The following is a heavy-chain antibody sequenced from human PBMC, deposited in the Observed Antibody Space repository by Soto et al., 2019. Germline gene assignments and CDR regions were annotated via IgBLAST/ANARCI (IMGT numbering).Heavy chain of an antibody. CDR1: GFTFDNTW. D-gene: IGHD2-8*01. V-gene: IGHV3-15*01. J-gene: IGHJ4*02. CDR2: IKSKTDGGTA. CDR3: TTDRGHMYDYDY. Sequence: EVQLVESGGGLVKPGGSLRLYCAASGFTFDNTWMSWVRQAPGKGLEWVGRIKSKTDGGTADYAAPVKGRFTISRDDSKNTLFLQMNSLKTEDTAVYYCTTDRGHMYDYDYWGQGTLVLVSS.